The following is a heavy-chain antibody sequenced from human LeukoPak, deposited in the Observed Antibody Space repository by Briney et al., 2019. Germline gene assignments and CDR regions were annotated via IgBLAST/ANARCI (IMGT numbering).Heavy chain of an antibody. J-gene: IGHJ3*02. Sequence: GGSLRLSCAASGFTFSSYSMNWVRQAPGKGLEWVSSIDFRSGDSFYADSVKGRFAISRDNAKRSLYLQMHSLRAEVTAVYYCARPEHLGAAITDAFDIWGQGTMVTVSS. CDR1: GFTFSSYS. D-gene: IGHD1-26*01. CDR2: IDFRSGDS. V-gene: IGHV3-21*01. CDR3: ARPEHLGAAITDAFDI.